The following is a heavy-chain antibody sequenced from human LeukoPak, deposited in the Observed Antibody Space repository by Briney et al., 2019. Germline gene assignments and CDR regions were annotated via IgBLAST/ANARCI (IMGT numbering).Heavy chain of an antibody. D-gene: IGHD3-16*01. V-gene: IGHV3-23*01. Sequence: GGSLRLSCAASGFTSSSYAMSWVRQAPGKGLEWVSAISGSGGSTYYADSVKGRFTISRDNSKNTLYLQMNSLRAEDTAVYYCAKGGRHRGGPFDYWGQGTLVTVSS. CDR2: ISGSGGST. J-gene: IGHJ4*02. CDR1: GFTSSSYA. CDR3: AKGGRHRGGPFDY.